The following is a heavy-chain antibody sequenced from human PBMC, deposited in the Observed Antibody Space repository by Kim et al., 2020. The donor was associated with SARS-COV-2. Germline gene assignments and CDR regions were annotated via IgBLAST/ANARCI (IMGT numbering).Heavy chain of an antibody. D-gene: IGHD4-17*01. J-gene: IGHJ6*02. V-gene: IGHV3-23*01. CDR2: ISGSGGSK. Sequence: GGSLRLSCAASGFTFSSYAMNWVRQAPGKGLEWVSVISGSGGSKYYADSVKGRFTISRDHSKNTLYLQMNSLRAEDTAVYYCAKGDYWDHYYGMDVWGQGTTVTVSS. CDR3: AKGDYWDHYYGMDV. CDR1: GFTFSSYA.